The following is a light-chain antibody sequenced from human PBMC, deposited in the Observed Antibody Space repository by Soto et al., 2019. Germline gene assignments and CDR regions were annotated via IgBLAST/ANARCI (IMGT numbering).Light chain of an antibody. V-gene: IGLV1-40*01. Sequence: QSVLTQPPSVSGAPGERVTISCTGSSANIGAGYDVHWYQQLPGKVPKLLIYSKNNRPSGVPDRFSGSKSGVSASLAITGLQPDDDAEYYCQAYDSSLSGVIFGGGTKLTVL. CDR1: SANIGAGYD. J-gene: IGLJ2*01. CDR2: SKN. CDR3: QAYDSSLSGVI.